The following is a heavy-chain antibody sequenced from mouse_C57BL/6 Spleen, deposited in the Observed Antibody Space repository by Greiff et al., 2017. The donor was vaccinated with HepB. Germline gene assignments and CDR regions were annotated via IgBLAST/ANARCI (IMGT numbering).Heavy chain of an antibody. CDR3: ARRRAYYDYDDAMDY. V-gene: IGHV5-17*01. D-gene: IGHD2-4*01. J-gene: IGHJ4*01. CDR1: GFTFSDYG. CDR2: ISSGSSTI. Sequence: EVKLMESGGGLVKPGGSLKLSCAASGFTFSDYGMHWVRQAPEKGLEWVAYISSGSSTIYYADTVKGRFTISRDNAKNTLFLQMTSLRSEDTAMYYCARRRAYYDYDDAMDYWGQGTSVTVSS.